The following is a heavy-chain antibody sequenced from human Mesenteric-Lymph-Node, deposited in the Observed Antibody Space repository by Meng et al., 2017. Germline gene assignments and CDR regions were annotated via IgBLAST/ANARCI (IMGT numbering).Heavy chain of an antibody. CDR3: ARVAAAGNEWFDP. CDR1: GGTISSINW. D-gene: IGHD6-13*01. J-gene: IGHJ5*02. V-gene: IGHV4-4*02. CDR2: IYHSGST. Sequence: SGAGPGEPFDTLPRRCSGSGGTISSINWWTWVRQPPGKGLEWIGEIYHSGSTNYNPSLKSRVTISVDKSKNQFSLKLSSVTAADTAVYYCARVAAAGNEWFDPWGQGTLVTVSS.